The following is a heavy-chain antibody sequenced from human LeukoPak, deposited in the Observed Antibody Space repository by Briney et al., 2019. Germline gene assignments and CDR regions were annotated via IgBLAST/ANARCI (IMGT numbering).Heavy chain of an antibody. CDR3: AIEYYYDTSDYWGAAFDI. D-gene: IGHD3-22*01. Sequence: ASVKVSCKASGYTFTTYVISWVRRATGQGLEWMGWMNPNSGNTGYAPKFQGRVTMTRNTSIFTAYMELSSLRSEDTAVYYCAIEYYYDTSDYWGAAFDIWGQGTMVTVSS. J-gene: IGHJ3*02. CDR1: GYTFTTYV. V-gene: IGHV1-8*01. CDR2: MNPNSGNT.